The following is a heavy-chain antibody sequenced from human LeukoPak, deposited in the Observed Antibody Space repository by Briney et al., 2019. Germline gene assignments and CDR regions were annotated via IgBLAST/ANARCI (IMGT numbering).Heavy chain of an antibody. J-gene: IGHJ6*02. CDR3: ARYYGSGRGYYGLDV. V-gene: IGHV3-33*01. D-gene: IGHD3-10*01. CDR1: GFTFSTYG. CDR2: IYYDGSDS. Sequence: GGSLRLSCAASGFTFSTYGMHWVRQAPGKGLEWVAVIYYDGSDSYYGDSVKGRFTISRDNSKNTLYLQMNGLRAEDTAVYYCARYYGSGRGYYGLDVWGQGTTVTVSS.